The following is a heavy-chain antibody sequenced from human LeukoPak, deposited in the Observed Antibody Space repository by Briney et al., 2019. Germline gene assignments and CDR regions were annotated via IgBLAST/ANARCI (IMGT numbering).Heavy chain of an antibody. Sequence: PSETLSLTCGVYGGSLSGYYWSWIRQPPGKGLEWIGEINHSGSTNYNPSLKSRVTISVDTSKNQFSLKLSSVTAADTAVYYCARQPYYDFWSGYYLTFDYWGQGTLVTVSS. D-gene: IGHD3-3*01. J-gene: IGHJ4*02. V-gene: IGHV4-34*01. CDR2: INHSGST. CDR1: GGSLSGYY. CDR3: ARQPYYDFWSGYYLTFDY.